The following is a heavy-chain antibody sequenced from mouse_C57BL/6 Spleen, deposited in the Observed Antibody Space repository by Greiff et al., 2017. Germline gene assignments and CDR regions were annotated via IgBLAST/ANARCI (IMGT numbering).Heavy chain of an antibody. CDR2: INPNNGGT. D-gene: IGHD2-4*01. CDR1: GYTFTDYY. CDR3: ARGDYDYDDPFAY. V-gene: IGHV1-26*01. J-gene: IGHJ3*01. Sequence: EVQLQQSGPELVKPGASVKISCKASGYTFTDYYMNWVKQSHGKSLEWIGDINPNNGGTSYNQKFKGKATLTVDKSSSTAYMELRSLTSEDSAVYYCARGDYDYDDPFAYWGQGTLVTVSA.